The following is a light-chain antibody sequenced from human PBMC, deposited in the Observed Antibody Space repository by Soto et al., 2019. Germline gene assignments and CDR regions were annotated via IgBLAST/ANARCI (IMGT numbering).Light chain of an antibody. CDR1: QSISSW. Sequence: DIQMTQSPSTLSASVGDGVPIACRASQSISSWLAWYQQKPGEAPKLLIYKASSLESGVPSRFSGSGSGTEFTLTISSLQPDDFATYYCQQYNSYSTFGQGTKVDIK. V-gene: IGKV1-5*03. J-gene: IGKJ1*01. CDR2: KAS. CDR3: QQYNSYST.